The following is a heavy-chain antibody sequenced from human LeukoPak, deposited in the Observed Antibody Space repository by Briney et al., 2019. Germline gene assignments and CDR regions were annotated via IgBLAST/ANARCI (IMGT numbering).Heavy chain of an antibody. V-gene: IGHV3-48*03. CDR2: ISSSGSTI. CDR1: GFTFSSYE. J-gene: IGHJ4*02. Sequence: QPGGSLRLSCAASGFTFSSYEMNWVRQAPGKGLEWVSYISSSGSTIYYADSVKGRFTISRDNAKNSLYLQMNSLRAEDTAVYYCEVLLWFGELGFDYWGQGTLVTVSS. CDR3: EVLLWFGELGFDY. D-gene: IGHD3-10*01.